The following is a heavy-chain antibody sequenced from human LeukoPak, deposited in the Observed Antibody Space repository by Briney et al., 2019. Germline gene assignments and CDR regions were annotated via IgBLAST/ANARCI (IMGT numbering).Heavy chain of an antibody. CDR3: ARERITIFGVVTNAFDY. D-gene: IGHD3-3*01. CDR2: IGYDESKK. V-gene: IGHV3-30*02. CDR1: GFTFNNFG. J-gene: IGHJ4*02. Sequence: GGSLRLSCEASGFTFNNFGMHWVRQAPGKGLEWVAFIGYDESKKYYAESVKGRFTISRDNSKNTLYLQMNSLRAEDTAVYSCARERITIFGVVTNAFDYWGQGTLVTVSS.